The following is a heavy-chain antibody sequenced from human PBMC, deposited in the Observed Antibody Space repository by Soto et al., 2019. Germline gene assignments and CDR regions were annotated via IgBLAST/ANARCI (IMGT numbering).Heavy chain of an antibody. D-gene: IGHD3-22*01. CDR2: ISSSSSTI. V-gene: IGHV3-48*01. CDR1: GFTFSSYS. CDR3: AREFRGYYYVYGPLEQDY. J-gene: IGHJ4*02. Sequence: PGGSLRLSCAASGFTFSSYSMNWVRQAPGKGLEWVSYISSSSSTIYYADSVKGRFTISRDNAKNSLYLQMNSLRAEDTAVYYCAREFRGYYYVYGPLEQDYWGQGTLVTVSS.